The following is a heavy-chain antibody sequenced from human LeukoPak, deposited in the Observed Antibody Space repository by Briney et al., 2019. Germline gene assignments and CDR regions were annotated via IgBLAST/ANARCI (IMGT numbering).Heavy chain of an antibody. CDR1: GYTFSSYD. V-gene: IGHV1-8*01. CDR2: MSPTSGKT. D-gene: IGHD5-18*01. J-gene: IGHJ6*03. Sequence: ASVKVSCKASGYTFSSYDINWVRQATGQGLEWMGWMSPTSGKTGYAQKFQGSVTMTRNISISTAYLEMSSLRSDDTAVYYCARGKAAMVTYYYYYYMDVWGKGTTVTVSS. CDR3: ARGKAAMVTYYYYYYMDV.